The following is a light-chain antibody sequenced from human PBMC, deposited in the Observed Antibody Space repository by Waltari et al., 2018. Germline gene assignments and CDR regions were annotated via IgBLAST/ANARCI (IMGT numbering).Light chain of an antibody. CDR3: AAWDDSLNGGV. Sequence: QSVLTQPPSASGTPGQRVTISCSGSSSNIGSNTVNWYQQLPGTAPNLLIYSNNQRPSGGPDRFSGSKSGTSASLAISGLQSEDEADYYCAAWDDSLNGGVFGGGTKLTVL. CDR2: SNN. J-gene: IGLJ3*02. CDR1: SSNIGSNT. V-gene: IGLV1-44*01.